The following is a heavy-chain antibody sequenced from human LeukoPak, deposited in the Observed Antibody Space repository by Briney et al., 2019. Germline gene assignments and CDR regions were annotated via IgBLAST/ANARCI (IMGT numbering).Heavy chain of an antibody. CDR3: AKHEYGDLKDFDY. V-gene: IGHV4-34*01. J-gene: IGHJ4*02. D-gene: IGHD4-17*01. CDR2: INHSGST. CDR1: GGSFSGYY. Sequence: SETLSLTCAVYGGSFSGYYWSWIRQSPGKGLEWIGEINHSGSTNYNPSLKSRATLSVDTSKNQFSLKMTSMSAADTAVYYCAKHEYGDLKDFDYWGQGTLVTVSS.